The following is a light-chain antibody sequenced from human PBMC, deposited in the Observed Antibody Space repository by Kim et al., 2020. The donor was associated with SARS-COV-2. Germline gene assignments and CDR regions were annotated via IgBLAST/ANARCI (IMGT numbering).Light chain of an antibody. V-gene: IGLV2-14*03. CDR2: DVN. CDR3: SSFAGGTTLVV. Sequence: QSALTQPASVSGSPGQSITISCTGTSSDVGGYNYVSWYQQHPGKAPKLMIYDVNNRPSGVSNRFSASKSGNTASLTISGLQAEDEGDYYCSSFAGGTTLVVFGGGTQLTVL. J-gene: IGLJ2*01. CDR1: SSDVGGYNY.